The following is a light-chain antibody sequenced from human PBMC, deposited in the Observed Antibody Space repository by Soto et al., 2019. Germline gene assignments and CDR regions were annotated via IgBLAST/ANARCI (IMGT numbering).Light chain of an antibody. CDR3: SSYSSVTTLWV. Sequence: QTVVTQEPSFSVSPGGTVILTCGLTSGSVSTSYYPSWYQQSPGLAPRTLIYNTTTRSSGVPDRFSGSKSGNTASLTVSGLQAEDEADYYCSSYSSVTTLWVFGGGTKLTVL. CDR2: NTT. J-gene: IGLJ3*02. V-gene: IGLV8-61*01. CDR1: SGSVSTSYY.